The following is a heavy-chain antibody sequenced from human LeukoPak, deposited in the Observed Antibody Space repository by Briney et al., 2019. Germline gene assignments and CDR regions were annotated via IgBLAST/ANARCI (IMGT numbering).Heavy chain of an antibody. Sequence: SETLSLTCTVSGGSISSSSYYWGWIRQPPGKGLEWIGSIYYSGSTYYNPSLKSRVTISVDTSKNQFSLKLSSVTAADTAVYYCARVAIVVVPAAPDIDYYYYYMDVWGKGTTVTVS. D-gene: IGHD2-2*01. V-gene: IGHV4-39*01. CDR2: IYYSGST. J-gene: IGHJ6*03. CDR3: ARVAIVVVPAAPDIDYYYYYMDV. CDR1: GGSISSSSYY.